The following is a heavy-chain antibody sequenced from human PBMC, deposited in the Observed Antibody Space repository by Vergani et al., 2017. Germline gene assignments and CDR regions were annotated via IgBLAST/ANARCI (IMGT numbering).Heavy chain of an antibody. Sequence: EVQLVESGGGLVQPGGSLRLSCAASGFTVSSNYMSWVRQAPGKGLEWVSVIYSGGSTYYADSVKGRFTISRDNSKNTLYLQMNSLRAEDTAVYYCAREGYYDFWSENWFDPWGQGTLVTVSS. CDR3: AREGYYDFWSENWFDP. CDR2: IYSGGST. CDR1: GFTVSSNY. J-gene: IGHJ5*02. D-gene: IGHD3-3*01. V-gene: IGHV3-66*01.